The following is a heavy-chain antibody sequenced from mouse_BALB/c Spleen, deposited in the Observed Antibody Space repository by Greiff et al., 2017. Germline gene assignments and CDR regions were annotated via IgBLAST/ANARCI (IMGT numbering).Heavy chain of an antibody. CDR1: GFSLSTSGMG. CDR2: IYWDDDK. V-gene: IGHV8-12*01. D-gene: IGHD2-1*01. J-gene: IGHJ4*01. CDR3: ARRRDGNYAFYYAMDY. Sequence: QVTLKESGPGILQPSQTLRLSCSFSGFSLSTSGMGVSRIRQPSGKGLEWLAHIYWDDDKRYNPSLKSRLTISKDTSSNQVFLKITSVDTADTATYYCARRRDGNYAFYYAMDYWGQGTSVTVSS.